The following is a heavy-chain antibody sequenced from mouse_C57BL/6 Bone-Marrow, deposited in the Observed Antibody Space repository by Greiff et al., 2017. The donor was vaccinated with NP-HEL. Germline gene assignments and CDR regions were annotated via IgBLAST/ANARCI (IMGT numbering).Heavy chain of an antibody. D-gene: IGHD2-3*01. CDR1: GFTFSSYA. CDR3: TSLDGYYPWFAY. J-gene: IGHJ3*01. Sequence: EVMLVESGEGLVKPGGSLKLSCAASGFTFSSYAMSWVRQTPEKRLEWVAYISSGGDYIYYADTVKGRFTISRDNARNTLYLQMSSLKSEDTAMYYCTSLDGYYPWFAYWGQGTRVTVSA. CDR2: ISSGGDYI. V-gene: IGHV5-9-1*02.